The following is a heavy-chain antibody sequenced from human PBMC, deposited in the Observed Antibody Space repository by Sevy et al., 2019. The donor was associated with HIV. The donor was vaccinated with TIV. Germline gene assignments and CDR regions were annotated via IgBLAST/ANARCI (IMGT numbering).Heavy chain of an antibody. D-gene: IGHD3-10*01. CDR2: ISGSGGST. CDR1: GFTFSSYA. CDR3: AKYYYGSGSYYNEQPGQAGLFAFDI. J-gene: IGHJ3*02. V-gene: IGHV3-23*01. Sequence: GGSLRLSCAASGFTFSSYAMSWVRQAPGKGLEWVSAISGSGGSTYYADSVKGRFTISRDNSKNTLYLQMNSLRAEDTAVYYSAKYYYGSGSYYNEQPGQAGLFAFDIWGQGTMVTVSS.